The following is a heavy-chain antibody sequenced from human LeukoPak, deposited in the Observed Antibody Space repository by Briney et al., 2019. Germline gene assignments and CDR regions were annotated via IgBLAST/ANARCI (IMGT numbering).Heavy chain of an antibody. Sequence: GGSLRLSCAASGFTFSSYAMSWIRQPPGRGLEWVSTIGDRTYYADSVKGRFTISRDNSKNTLLLQMNSLRAEDTAVYHCAKGGIMQSSSPGLQYFDLWGRGTLVSVSS. CDR1: GFTFSSYA. CDR3: AKGGIMQSSSPGLQYFDL. CDR2: IGDRT. J-gene: IGHJ2*01. D-gene: IGHD6-6*01. V-gene: IGHV3-23*01.